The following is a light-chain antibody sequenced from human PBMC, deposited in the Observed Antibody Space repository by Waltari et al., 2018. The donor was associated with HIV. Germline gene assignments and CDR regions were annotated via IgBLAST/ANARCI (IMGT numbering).Light chain of an antibody. V-gene: IGKV3-11*01. CDR1: QSVNNY. CDR3: QQHSNGWT. J-gene: IGKJ2*01. Sequence: EIVLTQSPATLSLSPGERATLSCRASQSVNNYLAWYQQKPGQGPRLLIYDASNRATGIPARFSGSGSGTDFTLTISSLVPEDSAVYYCQQHSNGWTFGQGTKLQIK. CDR2: DAS.